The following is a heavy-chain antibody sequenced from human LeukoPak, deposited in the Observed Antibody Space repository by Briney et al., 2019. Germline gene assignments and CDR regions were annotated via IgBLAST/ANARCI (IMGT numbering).Heavy chain of an antibody. CDR1: GFTFSSYS. Sequence: GGSLRLSCAASGFTFSSYSMNWVRQAPGKGLECVSSITSSSSYIYYADSVRGRFTISRDNAKNSLYLQMNSLRAEDTAVYYCARDHPSYWGQGTLVTVSS. J-gene: IGHJ4*02. CDR2: ITSSSSYI. CDR3: ARDHPSY. V-gene: IGHV3-21*01.